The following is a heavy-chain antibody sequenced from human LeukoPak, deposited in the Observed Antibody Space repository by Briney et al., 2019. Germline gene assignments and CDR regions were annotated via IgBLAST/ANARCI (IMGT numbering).Heavy chain of an antibody. V-gene: IGHV4-59*01. J-gene: IGHJ6*03. CDR1: DDSITMYY. CDR2: VDHTGST. D-gene: IGHD1-1*01. Sequence: SETLSLTCSVSDDSITMYYWTWIRQPPGKGLEWIGYVDHTGSTNFNSSLNGRVSISRDTTKNLFSLRLRSVTAADTAVYFCARGRVSSSTWYSTYYYYFYMDVWGKGTTVTVSS. CDR3: ARGRVSSSTWYSTYYYYFYMDV.